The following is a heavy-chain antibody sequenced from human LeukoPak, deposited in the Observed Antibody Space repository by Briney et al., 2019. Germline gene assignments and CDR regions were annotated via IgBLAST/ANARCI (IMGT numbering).Heavy chain of an antibody. CDR2: IIPIFGTA. CDR3: ARGSSGWYSY. Sequence: SVKVSCKASGYTFTSYGISWVRQAPGQGLEWMGGIIPIFGTANYAQKFQGRVTITTDESTSTAYMELSSLRSEDTAVYYCARGSSGWYSYWGQGTLVTVSS. J-gene: IGHJ4*02. D-gene: IGHD6-19*01. V-gene: IGHV1-69*05. CDR1: GYTFTSYG.